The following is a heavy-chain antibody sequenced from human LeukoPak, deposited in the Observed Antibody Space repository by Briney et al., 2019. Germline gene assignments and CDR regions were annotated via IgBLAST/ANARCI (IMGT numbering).Heavy chain of an antibody. Sequence: PSETLSLTCTVSGGSLSSYYWSWIRQPPEKGLEWIGYIYDSGSTNHNPSLKSRVTISIDTSKNQFSLKLSSVTAADTAVYYCARGSNWDWYFDLWGRGTLVTVSS. CDR2: IYDSGST. CDR1: GGSLSSYY. V-gene: IGHV4-59*01. J-gene: IGHJ2*01. CDR3: ARGSNWDWYFDL. D-gene: IGHD7-27*01.